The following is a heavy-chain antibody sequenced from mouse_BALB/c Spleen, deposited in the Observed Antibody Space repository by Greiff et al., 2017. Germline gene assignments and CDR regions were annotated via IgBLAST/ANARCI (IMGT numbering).Heavy chain of an antibody. D-gene: IGHD2-1*01. CDR3: ARAGNSLMDY. J-gene: IGHJ4*01. CDR2: IDTSDSYT. V-gene: IGHV1-69*01. CDR1: GYTFTDYW. Sequence: QVQLQQPGAELVMPGASVKMSCKASGYTFTDYWMHWVKQRPGQGLEWIGAIDTSDSYTSYNQKFKGKATLTVDESSSTAYMQLSSLTSEDSAVYYCARAGNSLMDYWGQGTSVTVSS.